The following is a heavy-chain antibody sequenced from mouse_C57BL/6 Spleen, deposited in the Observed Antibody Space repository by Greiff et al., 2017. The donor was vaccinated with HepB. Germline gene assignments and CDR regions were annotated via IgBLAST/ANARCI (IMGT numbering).Heavy chain of an antibody. J-gene: IGHJ2*01. CDR3: ARATGDY. D-gene: IGHD1-1*01. CDR1: GYAFTNYL. Sequence: VQLQESGAELVRPGTSVKVSCKASGYAFTNYLIEWVKQRPGQGLEWIGVINPGSGGTNYNEKFKGKATLTADKSSSTAYVQLSSLTSEDSAVYFCARATGDYWGQGTTLTVSS. V-gene: IGHV1-54*01. CDR2: INPGSGGT.